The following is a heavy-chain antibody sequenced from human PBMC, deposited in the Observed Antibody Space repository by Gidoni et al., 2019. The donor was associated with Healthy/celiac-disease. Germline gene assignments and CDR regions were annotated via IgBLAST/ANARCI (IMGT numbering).Heavy chain of an antibody. J-gene: IGHJ4*02. V-gene: IGHV1-69*04. Sequence: QVQLVQSGAEVKKPGSSVKVSCKASGGTFRSHAISWVRQAPGQGLEWMGRIIPILGIANYAQKFQGRVTITADKSTSTAYMELSSLRSEDTAVYYCASRVGGNSGDFDYWGQGTLVTVSS. CDR3: ASRVGGNSGDFDY. CDR2: IIPILGIA. D-gene: IGHD2-21*02. CDR1: GGTFRSHA.